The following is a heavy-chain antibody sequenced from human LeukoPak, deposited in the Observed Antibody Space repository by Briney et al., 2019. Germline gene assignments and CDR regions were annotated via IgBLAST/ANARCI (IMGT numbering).Heavy chain of an antibody. CDR3: ARTTVPTLYFDY. J-gene: IGHJ4*02. D-gene: IGHD4-17*01. CDR1: VGSISIFY. Sequence: SETLSLTCTLSVGSISIFYWSWIPQPPGKGLEWIGYIYYSGSTNYNPSLKSRVTISVDTSKNQFSLKLSSVTAADTAVYYCARTTVPTLYFDYWGQGTLVTVSS. CDR2: IYYSGST. V-gene: IGHV4-59*08.